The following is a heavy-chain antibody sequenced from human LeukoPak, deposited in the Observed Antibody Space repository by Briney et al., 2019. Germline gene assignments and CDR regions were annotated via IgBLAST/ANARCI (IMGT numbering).Heavy chain of an antibody. CDR2: ISSSGSTI. V-gene: IGHV3-48*03. CDR3: AREGAGAYCGGDCYPLLTPYYYYGMDV. Sequence: PGGSLRLSCASSGFTFSSYEMNWVRQAPGKGLEWVSYISSSGSTIYYADSVKGRLTISRDNAKNSLYLQMNSLRAEDTAVYYCAREGAGAYCGGDCYPLLTPYYYYGMDVWGQGTTVTVSS. J-gene: IGHJ6*02. CDR1: GFTFSSYE. D-gene: IGHD2-21*02.